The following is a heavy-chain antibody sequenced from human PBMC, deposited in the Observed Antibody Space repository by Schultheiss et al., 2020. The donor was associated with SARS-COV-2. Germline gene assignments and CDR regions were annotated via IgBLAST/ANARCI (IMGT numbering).Heavy chain of an antibody. V-gene: IGHV3-23*01. J-gene: IGHJ4*02. CDR2: ISASGEGS. CDR3: ARDTSYYDSGGY. D-gene: IGHD3-22*01. CDR1: GFTFSSYS. Sequence: GESLKISCAASGFTFSSYSMNWVRQAPGKGLEWVSAISASGEGSFYAGSVEGRFTISRDKSKNTLFLQMNSLRAGDTAVYYCARDTSYYDSGGYWGQGTLVTVSS.